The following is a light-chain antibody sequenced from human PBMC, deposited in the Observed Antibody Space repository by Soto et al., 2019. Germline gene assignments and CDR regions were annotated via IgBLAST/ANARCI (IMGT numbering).Light chain of an antibody. Sequence: DFQMTQSPSTLSASVGERVTITCRPSQNIRSRLAWFQQXPGKAPKLLIYDVSSLESGGPQGFSGSGSGTEFTLTISSLQTDDLSSYYCQQYHSYWTFGQGTKVDIK. V-gene: IGKV1-5*01. CDR1: QNIRSR. CDR3: QQYHSYWT. CDR2: DVS. J-gene: IGKJ1*01.